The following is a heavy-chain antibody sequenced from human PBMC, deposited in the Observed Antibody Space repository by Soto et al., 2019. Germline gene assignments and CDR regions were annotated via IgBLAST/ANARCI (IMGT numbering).Heavy chain of an antibody. CDR2: INAGNGNT. J-gene: IGHJ4*02. CDR3: ARSSSGWPLDY. CDR1: GYTFASYA. V-gene: IGHV1-3*01. Sequence: GASVKVSCKASGYTFASYAMHRVRQAPGQRLEWMGWINAGNGNTKYSQKFQGRVTITRDTSASTAYMELSSLRSEDTAVYYCARSSSGWPLDYWGQGTLVTVSS. D-gene: IGHD6-19*01.